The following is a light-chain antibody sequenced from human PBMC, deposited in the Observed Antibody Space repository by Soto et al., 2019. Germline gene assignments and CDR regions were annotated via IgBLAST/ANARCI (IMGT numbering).Light chain of an antibody. Sequence: EIVMTQSPATLSVSPGEGVTLSCRASQSVSSDLAWYQQKPGQSPRLLMYGASTRATDIPARFSGGGSGTEFTLTISSLQSEDFAIYYCQQYHDWPPITFGPGTKVDIK. CDR1: QSVSSD. CDR3: QQYHDWPPIT. V-gene: IGKV3-15*01. J-gene: IGKJ3*01. CDR2: GAS.